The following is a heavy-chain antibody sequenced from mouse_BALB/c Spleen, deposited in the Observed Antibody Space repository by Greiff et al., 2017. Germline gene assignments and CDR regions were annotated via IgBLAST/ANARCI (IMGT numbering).Heavy chain of an antibody. Sequence: EVQLVESGGGLVQPGGSLRLSCATSGFTFTDYYMNWVRQPPGKALEWLGFIRNKANGYTTEYSASVKGRFTISRDNSQSILYLQMNTLRAEDSATYYCARGKSNSYSGNYEGAMDYWGQGTSVTVSS. CDR3: ARGKSNSYSGNYEGAMDY. J-gene: IGHJ4*01. V-gene: IGHV7-3*02. CDR1: GFTFTDYY. D-gene: IGHD2-10*01. CDR2: IRNKANGYTT.